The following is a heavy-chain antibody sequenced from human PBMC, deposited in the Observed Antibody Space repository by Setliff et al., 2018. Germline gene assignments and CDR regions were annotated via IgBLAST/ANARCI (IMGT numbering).Heavy chain of an antibody. Sequence: GASVKVSCKASGYTFTSYGISWVRQAPGQGLEWMGWINANGGANGQSYKFRGRVAMTRDTSISTAFMELNRLTSDDTAVYYCARGRQVHRHLVIVPAAAFDFWGQGARVTVSS. CDR2: INANGGAN. D-gene: IGHD2-2*01. CDR3: ARGRQVHRHLVIVPAAAFDF. J-gene: IGHJ4*02. V-gene: IGHV1-2*07. CDR1: GYTFTSYG.